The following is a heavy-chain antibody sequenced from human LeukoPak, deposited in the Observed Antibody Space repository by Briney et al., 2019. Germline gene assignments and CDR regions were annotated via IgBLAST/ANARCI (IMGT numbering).Heavy chain of an antibody. V-gene: IGHV4-59*12. Sequence: PSETLSLTCTVSGASISSYYWSWIRQPPGKGLEWIGSIYYSGSTYYNPSLKSRVTISVDTSKNQFSLKLSSVTAADTAVYYCARDSSPFDPWGQGTLVTVSS. CDR3: ARDSSPFDP. CDR2: IYYSGST. J-gene: IGHJ5*02. CDR1: GASISSYY.